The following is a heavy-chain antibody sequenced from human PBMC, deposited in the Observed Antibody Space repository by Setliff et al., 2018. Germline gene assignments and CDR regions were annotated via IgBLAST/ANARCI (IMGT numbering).Heavy chain of an antibody. CDR3: AQDTMATLWS. CDR2: IHYAGRAT. D-gene: IGHD5-12*01. J-gene: IGHJ5*02. CDR1: GSTFSNYG. V-gene: IGHV3-30*02. Sequence: GGSLRLSCAASGSTFSNYGMHWVRQAPGKGLEWVAFIHYAGRATYFADSVKGRFTISRDNSKNTLYLQMNTLRAEDTAVYFCAQDTMATLWSWGQGTLVTVSS.